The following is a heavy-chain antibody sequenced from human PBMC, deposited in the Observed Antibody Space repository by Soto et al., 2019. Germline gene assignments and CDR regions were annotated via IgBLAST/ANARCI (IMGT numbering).Heavy chain of an antibody. CDR3: AMIATSGGGHAFDI. Sequence: QVQRVESEGGVVQTGRSLRLSCAASGFTFSNYAMHWVRQAPGKGLEWVAAILSDEINKYSADSVKGRFTISRDNSKNTLYLQMNGLRPEDTAVYYCAMIATSGGGHAFDILGQGTIGTVSS. D-gene: IGHD6-13*01. V-gene: IGHV3-30-3*01. J-gene: IGHJ3*02. CDR2: ILSDEINK. CDR1: GFTFSNYA.